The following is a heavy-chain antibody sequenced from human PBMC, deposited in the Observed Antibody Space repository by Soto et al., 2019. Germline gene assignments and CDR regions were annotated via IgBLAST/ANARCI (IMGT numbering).Heavy chain of an antibody. CDR1: GYTFTGYY. V-gene: IGHV1-2*02. J-gene: IGHJ4*02. CDR2: INPNSGGT. Sequence: ASVKVSCKASGYTFTGYYMHWVRQAPGQGLEWMGWINPNSGGTNYAQKFQGRVTMTRDTSISTAYMELSRLRSDDTAVYYCARDYYDSSGYNLDYWGQGTLVTVSS. CDR3: ARDYYDSSGYNLDY. D-gene: IGHD3-22*01.